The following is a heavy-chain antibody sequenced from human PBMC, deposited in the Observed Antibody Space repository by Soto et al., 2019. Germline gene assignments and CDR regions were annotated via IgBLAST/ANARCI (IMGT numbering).Heavy chain of an antibody. CDR1: EFAFSSYA. Sequence: GGSLRLSCAASEFAFSSYAMSWVRQAPGKGLEWVSTVSGSGVTTYYADSVKGRFTISRDNSNNTLHLQMNSLRDEDTAVYYCAKVDTITARRDYFDAWGQGTLVTVSS. V-gene: IGHV3-23*01. CDR2: VSGSGVTT. D-gene: IGHD5-18*01. CDR3: AKVDTITARRDYFDA. J-gene: IGHJ4*02.